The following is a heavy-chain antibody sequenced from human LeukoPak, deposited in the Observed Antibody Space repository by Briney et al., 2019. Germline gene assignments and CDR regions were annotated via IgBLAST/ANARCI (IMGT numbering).Heavy chain of an antibody. D-gene: IGHD6-13*01. J-gene: IGHJ4*02. CDR3: ARGLYSSTTYYFDY. CDR1: EFTFSSYA. Sequence: GGSLRLSCVVSEFTFSSYAMSWVRQAPGKGLEWVSAISGSGGNTYYADSVKGRFTISRDNAKNSLYLQMNSLRAEDTAVYFCARGLYSSTTYYFDYWGQGTLVTVSS. CDR2: ISGSGGNT. V-gene: IGHV3-23*01.